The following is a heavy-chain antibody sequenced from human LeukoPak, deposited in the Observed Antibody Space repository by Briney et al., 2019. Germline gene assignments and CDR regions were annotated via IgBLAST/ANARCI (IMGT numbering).Heavy chain of an antibody. J-gene: IGHJ4*02. Sequence: ASVKVSCKASGYTFTSYDINWVRQATGQGLEWRGWISAYNGNTNYAQKLQGRVTMTTDTSTSTAYMELRSLRSDDTAVYYCARDYGGDSIVVVPAALKNDYWGQGTLVTVSS. CDR3: ARDYGGDSIVVVPAALKNDY. CDR2: ISAYNGNT. CDR1: GYTFTSYD. V-gene: IGHV1-18*01. D-gene: IGHD2-2*01.